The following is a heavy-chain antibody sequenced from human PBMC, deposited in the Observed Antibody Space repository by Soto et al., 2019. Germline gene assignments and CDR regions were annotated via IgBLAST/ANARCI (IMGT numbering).Heavy chain of an antibody. CDR1: GGSINTYY. CDR2: IYSGGST. Sequence: QVQLQEWGPGLVKPSETLSLTCTVSGGSINTYYWSWIRQAAATGLDWIGRIYSGGSTNYNPSLMSRVSVSVDLSKIQFSLTLSSVTAADTAVYYCARGPGGFGEFSLYYWGHGTLVTVSA. CDR3: ARGPGGFGEFSLYY. J-gene: IGHJ4*01. D-gene: IGHD3-10*01. V-gene: IGHV4-4*07.